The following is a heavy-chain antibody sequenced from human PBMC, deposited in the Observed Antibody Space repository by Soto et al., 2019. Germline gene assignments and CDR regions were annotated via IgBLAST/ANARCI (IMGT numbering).Heavy chain of an antibody. D-gene: IGHD5-18*01. J-gene: IGHJ4*02. Sequence: TLSLTCTVSGGSISSGGYYWSWIRQHPGKGLEWIGYIYYSGSTYYNPSLKSRVTISVDTSKNQFSLKLSSVTAADTAVYYCARAVNSYGTNYFDYWGQGTLVTVSS. CDR3: ARAVNSYGTNYFDY. CDR2: IYYSGST. V-gene: IGHV4-31*03. CDR1: GGSISSGGYY.